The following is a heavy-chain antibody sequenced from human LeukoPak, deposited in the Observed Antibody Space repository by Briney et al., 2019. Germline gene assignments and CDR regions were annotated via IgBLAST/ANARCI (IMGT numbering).Heavy chain of an antibody. J-gene: IGHJ5*02. V-gene: IGHV3-64D*06. CDR1: GFTFTGYV. CDR3: GKGGGQLGNWLAP. D-gene: IGHD6-13*01. Sequence: GGSLRLSCSACGFTFTGYVMHWVRQAPGKGLEFVSTISSNGGSTYYAGSVKGRFTISRDNSKNTLYLQMTSLRPEDTAVYYCGKGGGQLGNWLAPWGQGTLVTVSS. CDR2: ISSNGGST.